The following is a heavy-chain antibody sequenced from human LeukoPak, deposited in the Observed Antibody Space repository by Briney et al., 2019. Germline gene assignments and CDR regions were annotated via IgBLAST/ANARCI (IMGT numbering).Heavy chain of an antibody. J-gene: IGHJ5*02. D-gene: IGHD3-22*01. Sequence: DSVKGRFTISRDNSKNTLYLQMNSLRAEDTAVYYCARDPRITMIVVANNWFDPWGQGTLVTVSS. V-gene: IGHV3-30*01. CDR3: ARDPRITMIVVANNWFDP.